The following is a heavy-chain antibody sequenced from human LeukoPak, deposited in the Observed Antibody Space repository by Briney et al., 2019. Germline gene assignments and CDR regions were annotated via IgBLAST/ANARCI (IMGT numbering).Heavy chain of an antibody. V-gene: IGHV7-4-1*02. CDR1: GYTFTSYA. CDR2: INTNTGNP. D-gene: IGHD3-10*01. CDR3: ARGLWFGELFQEAVGAFDI. J-gene: IGHJ3*02. Sequence: ASVKVSCKASGYTFTSYAMNWVRQAPGQGLEWMGWINTNTGNPTYAQGFTGRFVFSLDTSVSTAYLQISSLKAEDTAVYYCARGLWFGELFQEAVGAFDIWGQGTMVTVSS.